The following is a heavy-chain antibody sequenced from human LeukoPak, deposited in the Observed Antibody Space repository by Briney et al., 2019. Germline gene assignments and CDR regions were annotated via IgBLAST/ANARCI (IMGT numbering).Heavy chain of an antibody. Sequence: SETLSLTCAVYAGSFSDYYWSWIRQPPGKGLEWIGSIYDTGSTFYNPSLKSRVVISVDTSKNQFSLKLSSVTAADTAVYYCQSRFLEWLLDYWGQGTLVTVSS. CDR1: AGSFSDYY. J-gene: IGHJ4*02. CDR3: QSRFLEWLLDY. V-gene: IGHV4-34*01. CDR2: IYDTGST. D-gene: IGHD3-3*01.